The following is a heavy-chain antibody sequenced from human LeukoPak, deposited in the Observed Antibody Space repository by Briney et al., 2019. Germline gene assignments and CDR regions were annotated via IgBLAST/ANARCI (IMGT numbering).Heavy chain of an antibody. Sequence: PGGSLRLSCAASGFTFRDAGMSWVRQAPGKGLEWVGRIRSEADGGTTDYAAPVKGRFTISRDDSKNTLYLQMNSLKTEDTAVYYCTTDVHVPRILFLEWLPAGGGWDIWGQGTMVTVSS. V-gene: IGHV3-15*01. D-gene: IGHD3-3*01. CDR3: TTDVHVPRILFLEWLPAGGGWDI. CDR1: GFTFRDAG. J-gene: IGHJ3*02. CDR2: IRSEADGGTT.